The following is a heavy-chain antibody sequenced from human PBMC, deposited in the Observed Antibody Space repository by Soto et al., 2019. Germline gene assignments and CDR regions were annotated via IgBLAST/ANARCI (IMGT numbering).Heavy chain of an antibody. D-gene: IGHD6-13*01. Sequence: SETLSLTCTVSGGSISSSSYYWGWIRQPPGKGLEWIGSIYYSGSTYYNPSLKSRVTISVDTSKNQFSLKLSSVTAADTAVYYCARRKGWRIAAAGSIYYYYGMDAWGQGTTVTVSS. J-gene: IGHJ6*02. V-gene: IGHV4-39*01. CDR2: IYYSGST. CDR3: ARRKGWRIAAAGSIYYYYGMDA. CDR1: GGSISSSSYY.